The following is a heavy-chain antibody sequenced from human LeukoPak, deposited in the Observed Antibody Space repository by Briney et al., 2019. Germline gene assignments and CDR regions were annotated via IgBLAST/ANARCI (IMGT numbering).Heavy chain of an antibody. D-gene: IGHD3-10*01. CDR3: ARDDSNTMVRGAWFDP. J-gene: IGHJ5*02. CDR1: GGSISSGNYY. V-gene: IGHV4-39*07. Sequence: SQTLSLTCTVSGGSISSGNYYWGWIRQPPGKGLEWIGSIFYSGSTYYNPSLKSRVTISVDTSKNQFSLKLSSVTAADTAVYYCARDDSNTMVRGAWFDPWGQGTLVTVSS. CDR2: IFYSGST.